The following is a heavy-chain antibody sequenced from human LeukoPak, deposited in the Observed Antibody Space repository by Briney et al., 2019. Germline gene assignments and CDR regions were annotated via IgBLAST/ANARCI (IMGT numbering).Heavy chain of an antibody. CDR2: ISYDGSNK. V-gene: IGHV3-30*04. Sequence: GGSLRLSCAASGFTLSSYAMHWVRQAPGKGLEWVAVISYDGSNKYYADSVKGRFTISRDNSKNTLYLQMNSLRAEDTAVYYCARGVSSSWYSQVDYWGQGTLVTVSS. D-gene: IGHD6-13*01. J-gene: IGHJ4*02. CDR1: GFTLSSYA. CDR3: ARGVSSSWYSQVDY.